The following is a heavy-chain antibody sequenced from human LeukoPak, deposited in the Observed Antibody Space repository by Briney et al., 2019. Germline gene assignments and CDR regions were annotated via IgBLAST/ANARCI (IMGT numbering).Heavy chain of an antibody. CDR3: AKGPDQLLTSPWYYYYGMDV. V-gene: IGHV3-23*01. J-gene: IGHJ6*02. CDR2: ISGSGGST. CDR1: EFIFSNYY. Sequence: PGGSLRLSCAASEFIFSNYYMSWVRQAPGKGLEWVSAISGSGGSTYYADSVKGRFTISRDNSKNTLYLQMNSLRAEDTAVYYCAKGPDQLLTSPWYYYYGMDVWGQGTTVTVSS. D-gene: IGHD2-2*01.